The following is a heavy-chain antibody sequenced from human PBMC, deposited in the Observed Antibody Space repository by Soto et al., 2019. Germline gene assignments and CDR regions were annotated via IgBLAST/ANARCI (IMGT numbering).Heavy chain of an antibody. CDR1: GFTFSSYS. CDR3: ARSTQTYCIVVVVAAPLDY. J-gene: IGHJ4*02. CDR2: ISSSSSYI. V-gene: IGHV3-21*01. Sequence: EVQLVESGGGLVKPGGSLRLSCAASGFTFSSYSMNWVRQAPGKGLEWVSSISSSSSYIYYADSVKGRSTISRDNAKNSLYLQMNSLRAEDTAVYYCARSTQTYCIVVVVAAPLDYWGQGTLVTVSS. D-gene: IGHD2-15*01.